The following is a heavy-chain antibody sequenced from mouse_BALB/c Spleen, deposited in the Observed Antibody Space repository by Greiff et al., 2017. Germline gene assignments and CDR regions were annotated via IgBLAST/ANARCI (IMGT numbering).Heavy chain of an antibody. CDR1: GYSFTGYF. Sequence: VQLQQSGPELVKPGASVKISCKASGYSFTGYFMNWVMQSHGKSLEWIGRINPYNGDTFYNQKFKGKATLTVDKSSSTAHMELRSLASEDSAVYYCARYGNSPMDYWGQGTSVTVSS. CDR3: ARYGNSPMDY. J-gene: IGHJ4*01. D-gene: IGHD2-1*01. V-gene: IGHV1-20*02. CDR2: INPYNGDT.